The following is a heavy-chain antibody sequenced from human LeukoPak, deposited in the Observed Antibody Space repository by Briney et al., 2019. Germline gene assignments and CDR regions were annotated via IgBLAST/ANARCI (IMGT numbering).Heavy chain of an antibody. V-gene: IGHV3-53*01. J-gene: IGHJ4*02. CDR2: IYSGGST. D-gene: IGHD6-6*01. CDR1: GFTVSSNY. Sequence: GGSLRLSCAASGFTVSSNYMSWVRQAPGKGLEWVSVIYSGGSTYYADSVKGRFTISRGNSKNTLYLQMNSLRAEDTAVYYCARVGAALDFDYWGQGTLVTVSS. CDR3: ARVGAALDFDY.